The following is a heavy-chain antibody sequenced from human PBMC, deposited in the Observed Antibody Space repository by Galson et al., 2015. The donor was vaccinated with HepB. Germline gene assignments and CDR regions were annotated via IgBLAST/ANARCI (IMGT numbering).Heavy chain of an antibody. D-gene: IGHD2-21*01. CDR3: AADRYCGGNCYSSDAFDI. J-gene: IGHJ3*02. CDR2: IVVGSGDT. CDR1: GFTFSSSA. V-gene: IGHV1-58*01. Sequence: KASGFTFSSSAVQWVRQTRGQRLEWIGWIVVGSGDTNSAQKFQERVTITRDMSTSTAYMELSSLRSEDTAVYYCAADRYCGGNCYSSDAFDIWGQGTMVTVSS.